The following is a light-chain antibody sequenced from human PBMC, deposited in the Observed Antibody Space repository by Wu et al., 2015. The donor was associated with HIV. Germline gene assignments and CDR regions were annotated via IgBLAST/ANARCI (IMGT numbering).Light chain of an antibody. CDR2: DAS. CDR3: QQRRNWPLT. J-gene: IGKJ5*01. Sequence: TLSCRASQNSCTILSLVPAETWARLPRLLIYDASNRATGIPARFTGSGSGTGFTLTISSLEPEDFAVYYCQQRRNWPLTFGQGTRLGIK. CDR1: QNSCTI. V-gene: IGKV3-11*01.